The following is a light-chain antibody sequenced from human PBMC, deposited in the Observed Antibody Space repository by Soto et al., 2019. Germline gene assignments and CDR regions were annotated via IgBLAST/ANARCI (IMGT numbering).Light chain of an antibody. CDR1: QSISSW. V-gene: IGKV1-5*03. CDR2: KAS. J-gene: IGKJ2*01. CDR3: QHYNSYLYT. Sequence: DIQMTQSPSTLSASVGDRVTITCRASQSISSWLAWYQQKPGKAPKLLIYKASSLESGVPSRFSGIGSGTEFNLTISSLQPDDFATYYCQHYNSYLYTFGQGTKLEIK.